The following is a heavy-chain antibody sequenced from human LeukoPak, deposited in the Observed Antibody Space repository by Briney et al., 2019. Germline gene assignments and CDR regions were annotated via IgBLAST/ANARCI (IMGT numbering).Heavy chain of an antibody. Sequence: GGSLRLSCAASGFTFSSYGMSWVRQAPGKGLEWVSAISGTGGSTYYADSVKGRFTISRDSSKNTLFLQMSSLRAEDTAVYYCAKDPNYYDPDYFDYWGQGTLVTVSS. D-gene: IGHD3-22*01. CDR2: ISGTGGST. CDR3: AKDPNYYDPDYFDY. CDR1: GFTFSSYG. V-gene: IGHV3-23*01. J-gene: IGHJ4*02.